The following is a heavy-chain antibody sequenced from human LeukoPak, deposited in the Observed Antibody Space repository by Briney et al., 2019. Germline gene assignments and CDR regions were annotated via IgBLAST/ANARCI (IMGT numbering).Heavy chain of an antibody. CDR1: GGSISSSSYY. V-gene: IGHV4-39*07. J-gene: IGHJ5*02. D-gene: IGHD3-22*01. CDR3: ARRVKYYYDSSGRNWFDP. Sequence: SETLSLTCTVSGGSISSSSYYWSWIRQPPGKGPEWIGEINHSGSTNYNPSLKSRVTISVDTSKNQFSLKLSSVTAADTAVYYCARRVKYYYDSSGRNWFDPWGQGTLVTVSS. CDR2: INHSGST.